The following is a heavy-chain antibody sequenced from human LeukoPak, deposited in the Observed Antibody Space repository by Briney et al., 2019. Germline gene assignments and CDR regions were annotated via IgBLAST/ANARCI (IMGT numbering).Heavy chain of an antibody. Sequence: ASVKVSCKASGYTFTGYYMHWVRQAPGQGLEWMGWINPNSGGTNYAQKFQGRVTMTRDTSISTAYMELSRLRSDDTAVYYCARDMVRRVNVVYYYYYGMDVWGQGTTVTVSS. CDR2: INPNSGGT. CDR1: GYTFTGYY. CDR3: ARDMVRRVNVVYYYYYGMDV. V-gene: IGHV1-2*02. J-gene: IGHJ6*02. D-gene: IGHD3-10*01.